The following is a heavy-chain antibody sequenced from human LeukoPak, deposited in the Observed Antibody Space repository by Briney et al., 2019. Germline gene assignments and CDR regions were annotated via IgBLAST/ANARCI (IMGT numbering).Heavy chain of an antibody. Sequence: SETLSLTCAVYGGSFSGYHWSWIRQPPGKGLEWIGEINHSGSTNYNPSLKSRVTISVDTSKNQFSLKLSSVTAADTAVYYCARGRWELETYYFDYWGQGTLVTVSS. J-gene: IGHJ4*02. CDR2: INHSGST. V-gene: IGHV4-34*01. D-gene: IGHD1-26*01. CDR1: GGSFSGYH. CDR3: ARGRWELETYYFDY.